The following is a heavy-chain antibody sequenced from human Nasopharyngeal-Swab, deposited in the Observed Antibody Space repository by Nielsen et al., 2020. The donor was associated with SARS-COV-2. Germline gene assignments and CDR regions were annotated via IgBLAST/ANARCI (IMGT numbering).Heavy chain of an antibody. CDR3: ARGETAMAKYYYYGMDV. D-gene: IGHD5-18*01. CDR1: GFTFSSYS. CDR2: TSSSSSTI. Sequence: GESLKISCAASGFTFSSYSMNWVRQAPGKGLEWVSYTSSSSSTIYYADSVKGRFTISRDNAKNSLYLQMNSLRDEDTAVYYCARGETAMAKYYYYGMDVWGQGTTVTVSS. V-gene: IGHV3-48*02. J-gene: IGHJ6*02.